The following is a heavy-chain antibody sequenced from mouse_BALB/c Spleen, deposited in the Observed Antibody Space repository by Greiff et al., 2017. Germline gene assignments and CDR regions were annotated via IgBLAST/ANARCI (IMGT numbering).Heavy chain of an antibody. CDR1: GFPFSSYG. CDR3: AREIAY. V-gene: IGHV5-6-3*01. J-gene: IGHJ3*01. CDR2: INSNGGST. Sequence: EVQGVESGGGLVQPGGSLKLSCAASGFPFSSYGMSWVRQTPDKRLELVATINSNGGSTYYPDSVKGRFTISRDNAKNTLYLQMSSLKSEDTAMYYCAREIAYWGQGTLVTVSA.